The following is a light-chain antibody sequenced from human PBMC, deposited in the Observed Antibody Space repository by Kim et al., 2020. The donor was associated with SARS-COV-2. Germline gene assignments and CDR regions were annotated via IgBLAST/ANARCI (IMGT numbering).Light chain of an antibody. CDR2: GGS. V-gene: IGKV1-33*01. CDR3: QQYNSLPVT. J-gene: IGKJ5*01. CDR1: QDIRNF. Sequence: ASVGDRVTISWQASQDIRNFLNWFRQKPGRAPKLLIYGGSNLETGVPSRFSGSGSGTDFTLTINSLQPEDIATYYCQQYNSLPVTFGQGTRLEIK.